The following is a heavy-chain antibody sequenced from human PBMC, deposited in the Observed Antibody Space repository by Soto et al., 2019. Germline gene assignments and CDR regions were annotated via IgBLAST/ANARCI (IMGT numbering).Heavy chain of an antibody. D-gene: IGHD6-13*01. CDR2: ISSSSSYI. CDR1: GFTSSRYS. J-gene: IGHJ5*02. CDR3: ATSAIAAADYNWFDP. V-gene: IGHV3-21*01. Sequence: GGSLRLSFAASGFTSSRYSMNWVRQAPGKGLEWVSSISSSSSYIYYADSVKGRFTISRDNAKNSLYLQMNSLRAEDTAVYYCATSAIAAADYNWFDPWGQGTLVTVSS.